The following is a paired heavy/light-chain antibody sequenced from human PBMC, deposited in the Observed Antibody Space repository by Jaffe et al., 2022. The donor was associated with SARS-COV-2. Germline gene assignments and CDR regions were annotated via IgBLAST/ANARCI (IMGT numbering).Heavy chain of an antibody. CDR3: ARATYYYDSSGPSYYFDY. Sequence: QVQLQESGPGLVKPSQTLSLTCTVSGGSISSGDYYWSWIRQPPGKGLEWIGYIYYSGSTYYNPSLKSRVTISVDTSKNQFSLKLSSVTAADTAVYYCARATYYYDSSGPSYYFDYWGQGTLVTVSS. J-gene: IGHJ4*02. D-gene: IGHD3-22*01. CDR2: IYYSGST. CDR1: GGSISSGDYY. V-gene: IGHV4-30-4*01.
Light chain of an antibody. CDR1: NIGSKS. CDR2: DDS. CDR3: QVWDSSSDHGV. V-gene: IGLV3-21*02. Sequence: SYVLTQPPSVSVAPGQTARITCGGNNIGSKSVHWYQQKPGQAPVLVVYDDSDRPSGIPERFSGSNSGNTATLTISRVEAGDEADYYCQVWDSSSDHGVFGGGTKLTVL. J-gene: IGLJ3*02.